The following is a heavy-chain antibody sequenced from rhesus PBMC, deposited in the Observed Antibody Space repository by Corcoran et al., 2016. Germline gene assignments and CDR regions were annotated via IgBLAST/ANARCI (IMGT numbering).Heavy chain of an antibody. CDR3: ARVDPSAYVYFDF. CDR2: INPYNGNT. D-gene: IGHD2-39*01. V-gene: IGHV1S2*01. J-gene: IGHJ4*01. CDR1: GYTFTDYY. Sequence: QVQLVQSGADVKKPGSSVKVSCKASGYTFTDYYIHWVRQSPRQGLEWMGWINPYNGNTRYAQKFQDRVTMTRDTSTTTVYMELSSLRSEDTAVYYCARVDPSAYVYFDFWGQGVLVTVSS.